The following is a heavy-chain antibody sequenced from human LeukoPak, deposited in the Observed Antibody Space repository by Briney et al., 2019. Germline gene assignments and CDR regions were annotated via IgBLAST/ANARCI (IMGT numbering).Heavy chain of an antibody. Sequence: SETLSLTCAVSGGSISSSNWWSWVRQPPGKGLEWIGEIYHSGSTNYNPSLKSRVTISVDKSKNQFSLKLSSVTAADTAVYYCARGYYYDSSGYRHLFDYWGQGTLVTVSS. V-gene: IGHV4-4*02. CDR1: GGSISSSNW. J-gene: IGHJ4*02. CDR3: ARGYYYDSSGYRHLFDY. CDR2: IYHSGST. D-gene: IGHD3-22*01.